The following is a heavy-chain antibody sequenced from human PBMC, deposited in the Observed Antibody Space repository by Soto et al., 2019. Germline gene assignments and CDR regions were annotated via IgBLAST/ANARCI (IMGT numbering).Heavy chain of an antibody. D-gene: IGHD2-15*01. CDR3: ASWAARRYHYGMDV. V-gene: IGHV6-1*01. J-gene: IGHJ6*02. CDR2: TYYSSKWYN. Sequence: QTLSLTRAISGDSVSSNSAAWNWIRQSPSRGLEWLGRTYYSSKWYNDYAVSVKSRITTNPDTPKNQFSLQLNSVTPEDTAVYYCASWAARRYHYGMDVWGQGTRSPSP. CDR1: GDSVSSNSAA.